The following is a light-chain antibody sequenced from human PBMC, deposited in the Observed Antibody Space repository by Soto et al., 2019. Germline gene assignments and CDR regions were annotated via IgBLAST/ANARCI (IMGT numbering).Light chain of an antibody. CDR2: ENK. CDR3: QSYDADFVI. Sequence: NFMLTHPHSVSESPGNTVTIACTRSSGSIANNYVQWYQQRPGSAPTTVIYENKLRPSGGPGRFSGSTDASSNSASLTISGLQTEEEADYYCQSYDADFVIFGGGTKVTVL. V-gene: IGLV6-57*04. CDR1: SGSIANNY. J-gene: IGLJ2*01.